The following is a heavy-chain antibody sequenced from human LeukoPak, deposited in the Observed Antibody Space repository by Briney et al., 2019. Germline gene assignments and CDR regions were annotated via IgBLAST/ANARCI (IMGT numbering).Heavy chain of an antibody. J-gene: IGHJ6*02. Sequence: GGSLRLSCAASGFTVSSNYMNWVRQAPGKGLEWVSYITSSGNTIYYADSVKGRFTISRDNAKNSLYLQMNSLRAEDTAVYYCAKFTVVVATISYYYYYYGMDVWGQGTTVTVSS. CDR3: AKFTVVVATISYYYYYYGMDV. D-gene: IGHD5-12*01. CDR1: GFTVSSNY. V-gene: IGHV3-48*04. CDR2: ITSSGNTI.